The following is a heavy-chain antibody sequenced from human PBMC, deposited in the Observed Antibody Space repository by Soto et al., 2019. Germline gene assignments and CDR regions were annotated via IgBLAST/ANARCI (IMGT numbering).Heavy chain of an antibody. D-gene: IGHD5-12*01. CDR3: ARGGGKSGYFFDY. CDR1: GESLSDYS. CDR2: INHGGST. Sequence: QVQLRQWGAGLLKPLETLSLRCAVYGESLSDYSWSWIRQSPEKGLEWIGEINHGGSTNSNPSLKSRVTISVDTSKNQVSLILTSATAADTAVYRCARGGGKSGYFFDYWGRGTLVTVSS. J-gene: IGHJ4*02. V-gene: IGHV4-34*02.